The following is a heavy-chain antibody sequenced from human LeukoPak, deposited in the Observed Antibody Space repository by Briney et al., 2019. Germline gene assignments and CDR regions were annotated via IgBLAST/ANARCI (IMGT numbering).Heavy chain of an antibody. J-gene: IGHJ4*02. Sequence: PSETLSLTCIVSGYSISSGYYWGWIRQPPGKGLEWIGSIYHSGNTYYNPSLQSRVTITVDTSKKQFSLELTSVTAADTAVYYCATEAFSSGYYDDYWGQGTLVTVSS. D-gene: IGHD3-22*01. CDR3: ATEAFSSGYYDDY. V-gene: IGHV4-38-2*02. CDR1: GYSISSGYY. CDR2: IYHSGNT.